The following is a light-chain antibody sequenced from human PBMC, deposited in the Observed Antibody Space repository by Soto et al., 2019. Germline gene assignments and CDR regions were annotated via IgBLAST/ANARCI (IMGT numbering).Light chain of an antibody. CDR3: QQSYSTLRT. Sequence: DIQMTQSPTSLPASVGDRITITCRASQSISSYLNWYQQKPGKAPNLLIYDATNLQSGVPSRFSGSGSGTDFTLTISSLQPEDFATNYCQQSYSTLRTFGQGTKVEIK. CDR1: QSISSY. V-gene: IGKV1-39*01. CDR2: DAT. J-gene: IGKJ1*01.